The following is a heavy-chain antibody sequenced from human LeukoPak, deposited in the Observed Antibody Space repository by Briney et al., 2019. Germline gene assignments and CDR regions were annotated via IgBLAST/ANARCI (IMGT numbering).Heavy chain of an antibody. CDR2: IYYSGST. D-gene: IGHD3-10*01. CDR3: ARGRRTMVRGVLPFDY. CDR1: GGSISSSSYY. V-gene: IGHV4-39*01. Sequence: SETLSLTCAVSGGSISSSSYYWGWIRQPPGKGLEWIGSIYYSGSTYYNPSLKSRVTISVDTSKNQYSLKLSSVTAADTAVYYCARGRRTMVRGVLPFDYWGQGTLVTVSS. J-gene: IGHJ4*02.